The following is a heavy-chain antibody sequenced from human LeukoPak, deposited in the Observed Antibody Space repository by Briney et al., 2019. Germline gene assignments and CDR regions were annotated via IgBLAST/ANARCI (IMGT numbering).Heavy chain of an antibody. J-gene: IGHJ3*02. D-gene: IGHD3-22*01. CDR1: GGTFSSYA. V-gene: IGHV1-69*01. CDR2: IMPIFGTA. CDR3: AREDPNYYDSSGYGPYAFDI. Sequence: SSVKVSSKASGGTFSSYAISWVRQAPGQGLEWMVGIMPIFGTANYAQKFQGRVTITADESTSTAYMELSSLRSEDTAVYYCAREDPNYYDSSGYGPYAFDIWGQGTMVTVSS.